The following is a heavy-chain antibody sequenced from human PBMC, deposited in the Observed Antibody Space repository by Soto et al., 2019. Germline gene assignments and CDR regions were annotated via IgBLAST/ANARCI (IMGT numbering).Heavy chain of an antibody. CDR1: GYTFTSYG. Sequence: QVQLVQSGAEVKKPGASVKVSCKASGYTFTSYGISWVRQAPGQGLEWMGWISAYNGNTNYAQKLQGRVTMTTDTATSTAYMELRSLRSDGTAGYYWWRDRAVDFGWPGRGPNDAFDIWGQGTMVTVSS. CDR3: WRDRAVDFGWPGRGPNDAFDI. CDR2: ISAYNGNT. V-gene: IGHV1-18*01. J-gene: IGHJ3*02. D-gene: IGHD3-9*01.